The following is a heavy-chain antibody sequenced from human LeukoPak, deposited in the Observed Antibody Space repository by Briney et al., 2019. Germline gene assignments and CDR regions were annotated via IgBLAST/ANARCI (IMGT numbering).Heavy chain of an antibody. CDR1: GFTFSNYG. CDR2: LSYDGNDK. V-gene: IGHV3-30*03. D-gene: IGHD4-17*01. Sequence: GRSLRLSCAASGFTFSNYGMHWVRQAPGKGLEWVAVLSYDGNDKSYADSVKGRFTISRDNSKNTLYLQMNSLRDEDTAVYYCARGPGGYGDLYYYGMDIWGQGTTVTVSS. CDR3: ARGPGGYGDLYYYGMDI. J-gene: IGHJ6*02.